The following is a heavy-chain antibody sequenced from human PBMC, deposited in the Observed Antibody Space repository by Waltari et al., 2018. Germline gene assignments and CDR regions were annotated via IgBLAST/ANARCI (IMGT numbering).Heavy chain of an antibody. CDR1: GFTFRNYE. Sequence: EVQLVESGGGLVQPGGSLRLLRGASGFTFRNYEMNWVRQAPGKGLEWGSYISSGASTIFYADSVKGRFTISRDNAKNSVYLEMNSLRADDTAIYYCARGEGGANEYWGQGTLVTVSS. D-gene: IGHD1-26*01. CDR2: ISSGASTI. J-gene: IGHJ4*01. V-gene: IGHV3-48*03. CDR3: ARGEGGANEY.